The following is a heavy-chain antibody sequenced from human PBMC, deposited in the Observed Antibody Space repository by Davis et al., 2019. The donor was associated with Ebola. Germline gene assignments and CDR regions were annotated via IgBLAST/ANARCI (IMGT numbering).Heavy chain of an antibody. CDR1: GFTFSSYS. V-gene: IGHV3-21*01. CDR3: ARGVAAGDDSIRS. J-gene: IGHJ5*02. CDR2: ISSSSSYI. D-gene: IGHD4-17*01. Sequence: PGGSLRLSCAASGFTFSSYSMNWVRQAPGKGLEWVSSISSSSSYIYYADSVKGRFTISRDNAKNSLYLQMNSLRAEDTAVYYCARGVAAGDDSIRSWGQGTLVTVSS.